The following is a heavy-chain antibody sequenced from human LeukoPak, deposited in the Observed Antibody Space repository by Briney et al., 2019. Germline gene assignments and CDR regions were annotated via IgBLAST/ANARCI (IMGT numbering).Heavy chain of an antibody. Sequence: ASVTVSCKASGYTFTSYDINWVRQAPGQGLEGMGWINPNSGGTNYAQKFQGRVTMTRDTSISTAYMELSRLRSDDTAVYYCARMSGSSALGRMRYFDLWGRGTLVTVSS. J-gene: IGHJ2*01. CDR2: INPNSGGT. D-gene: IGHD1-26*01. CDR3: ARMSGSSALGRMRYFDL. CDR1: GYTFTSYD. V-gene: IGHV1-2*02.